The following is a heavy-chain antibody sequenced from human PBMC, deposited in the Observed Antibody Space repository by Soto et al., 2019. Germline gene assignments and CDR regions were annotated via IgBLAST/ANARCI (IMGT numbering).Heavy chain of an antibody. CDR2: IYYSGST. CDR3: ARGYYTSWYWFDR. D-gene: IGHD6-13*01. CDR1: GGSVSTGVHY. Sequence: QVQLQESGPGLVKPSETLSLTCTVSVSGGSVSTGVHYWSWIRQPPGKGLEWIGYIYYSGSTNYKPSLKRRVTISVDTSKSPSSLKLTSVTAADTAVYYCARGYYTSWYWFDRWGRGTLVTVSS. V-gene: IGHV4-61*08. J-gene: IGHJ2*01.